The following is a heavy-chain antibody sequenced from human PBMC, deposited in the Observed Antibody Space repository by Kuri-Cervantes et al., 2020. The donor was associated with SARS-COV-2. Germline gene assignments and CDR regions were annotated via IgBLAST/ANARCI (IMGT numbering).Heavy chain of an antibody. V-gene: IGHV1-2*04. Sequence: ASVKVSCKASGYTFTSYYMHWVRQAPGQGLEWMGIINPSGGGTNYAQKFQGWVTMTRDTSISTAYMELSRLRSDDTAVYYCARGEGNTAMGYYYYYGMDVWGQGTTVTVSS. CDR3: ARGEGNTAMGYYYYYGMDV. D-gene: IGHD5-18*01. CDR1: GYTFTSYY. CDR2: INPSGGGT. J-gene: IGHJ6*02.